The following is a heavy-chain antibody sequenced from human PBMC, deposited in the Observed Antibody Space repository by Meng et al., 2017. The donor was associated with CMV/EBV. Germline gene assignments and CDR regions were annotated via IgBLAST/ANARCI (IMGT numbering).Heavy chain of an antibody. J-gene: IGHJ4*02. CDR1: GGSISSSSYY. V-gene: IGHV4-39*07. CDR3: ARDSSGYGLGY. D-gene: IGHD3-22*01. CDR2: IYYSGST. Sequence: GSLRLSCTVSGGSISSSSYYWGWIRQPPGKGLEWIGSIYYSGSTYYNQSLKSRVTISVDTSKNQFSLKLSSVTAADTAVYYCARDSSGYGLGYWGQGTLVTVSS.